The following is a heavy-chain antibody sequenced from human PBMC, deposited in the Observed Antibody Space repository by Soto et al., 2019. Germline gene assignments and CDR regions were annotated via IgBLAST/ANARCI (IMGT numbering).Heavy chain of an antibody. V-gene: IGHV1-69*02. CDR2: IIPILGIA. CDR3: EAGYSSGWEDY. CDR1: GGTFSSYT. Sequence: VKVSCKASGGTFSSYTISWVRQAPGQGLEWMGRIIPILGIANYAQKFQGRVTITADKSTSTAYMELSSLRSEDTAVYYCEAGYSSGWEDYWGQGTLVTVSS. J-gene: IGHJ4*02. D-gene: IGHD6-19*01.